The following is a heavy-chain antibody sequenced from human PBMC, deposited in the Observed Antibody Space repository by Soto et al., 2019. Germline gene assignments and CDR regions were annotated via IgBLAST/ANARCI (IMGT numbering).Heavy chain of an antibody. CDR3: ARHLADGDL. Sequence: QVHLVQSGAEVKKPGASVKVSCKASGYIYINYYIHWVRQAPGHGLEWMAIIKPTVGRTNYAQKFQGRVTLTMDTSTSTVYMELSSLTSEDTAMYYCARHLADGDLWGQGTLVTVSS. CDR1: GYIYINYY. CDR2: IKPTVGRT. J-gene: IGHJ4*02. D-gene: IGHD2-21*01. V-gene: IGHV1-46*01.